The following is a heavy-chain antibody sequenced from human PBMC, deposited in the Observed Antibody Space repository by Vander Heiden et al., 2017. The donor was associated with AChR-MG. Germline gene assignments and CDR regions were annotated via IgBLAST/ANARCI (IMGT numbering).Heavy chain of an antibody. D-gene: IGHD3-22*01. V-gene: IGHV3-23*01. J-gene: IGHJ5*02. CDR2: ISGSGGTT. Sequence: EVQLLDSGGGLVQPGGSLRLSCAASGFTFRNYAMTWVRQAPGKGLEWVSAISGSGGTTNYADSVKGRFSVSRDNSKNTLYLQMNSRRAEDAAVYCCAKVSSMIVVVPNWFDPWGQGTLVTVSS. CDR3: AKVSSMIVVVPNWFDP. CDR1: GFTFRNYA.